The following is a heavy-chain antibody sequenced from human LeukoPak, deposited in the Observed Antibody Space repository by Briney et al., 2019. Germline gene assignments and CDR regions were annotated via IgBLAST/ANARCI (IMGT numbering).Heavy chain of an antibody. Sequence: PSETLSLTCAVSGGSISSSNWWSWVRQPPGKGLEWIGEIYHSGSTNYNPSLKSRVTISVDKSKNQFSLKLSSVTAADTAVYYCARDFENSSSWYPGYYYYGMDVWGQGTTVTVSS. J-gene: IGHJ6*02. CDR1: GGSISSSNW. CDR2: IYHSGST. CDR3: ARDFENSSSWYPGYYYYGMDV. D-gene: IGHD6-13*01. V-gene: IGHV4-4*02.